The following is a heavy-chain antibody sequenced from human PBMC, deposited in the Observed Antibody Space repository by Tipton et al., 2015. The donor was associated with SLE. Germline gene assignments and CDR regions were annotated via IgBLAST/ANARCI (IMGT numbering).Heavy chain of an antibody. CDR3: AGDSSGSYYDRGGYYQLANRHFDL. D-gene: IGHD3-22*01. V-gene: IGHV4-59*13. Sequence: TLSLTCTVSGASTNTKYWTWIRQSPGKGLEWIGYANRNEGTMIKSSLERRVTISLDTSRSQFSLRLSSVTAADTAVYYCAGDSSGSYYDRGGYYQLANRHFDLWGRGILVSVSS. CDR2: ANRNEGT. CDR1: GASTNTKY. J-gene: IGHJ4*02.